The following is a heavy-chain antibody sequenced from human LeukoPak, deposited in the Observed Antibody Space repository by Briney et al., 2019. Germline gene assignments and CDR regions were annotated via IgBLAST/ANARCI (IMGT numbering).Heavy chain of an antibody. V-gene: IGHV3-23*01. CDR2: ISGSGGST. J-gene: IGHJ4*02. CDR3: ANSPDGAFDY. Sequence: GGSLRLSCAASGFTFSSYWMTWVRQAPGKGLEWVSAISGSGGSTYYADSVKGRFTISRDNSKNTLYLHMNSLRAEGTAVYYCANSPDGAFDYWGQGTLVTVSS. CDR1: GFTFSSYW.